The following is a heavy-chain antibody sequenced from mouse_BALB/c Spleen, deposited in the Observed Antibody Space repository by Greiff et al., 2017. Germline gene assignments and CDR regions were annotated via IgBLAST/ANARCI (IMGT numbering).Heavy chain of an antibody. V-gene: IGHV6-6*02. CDR2: IRLKSNNYAT. CDR1: GFTFSNYW. D-gene: IGHD1-1*01. CDR3: TRITTVVPNYFDY. J-gene: IGHJ2*01. Sequence: EVKVEESGGGLLQPGGSMKLSCVASGFTFSNYWMNWVRQSPEKGLEWVAEIRLKSNNYATHYAESVKGRFTISRDDSKSSVYLQMNNLRAEDTGIYYCTRITTVVPNYFDYWGQGTTLTVSS.